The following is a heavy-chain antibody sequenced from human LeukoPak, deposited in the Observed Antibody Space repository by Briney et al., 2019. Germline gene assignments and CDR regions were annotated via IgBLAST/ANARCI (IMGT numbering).Heavy chain of an antibody. CDR2: IYHSGSS. CDR1: GVSMGSGGYS. CDR3: VSAYCGGDCYHSLLTN. V-gene: IGHV4-30-2*01. D-gene: IGHD2-21*02. J-gene: IGHJ4*02. Sequence: PSETLSLTCAVSGVSMGSGGYSWSWVRQPPGKGLEWIGDIYHSGSSYYNPSLKSRVTIPMDRSKNQFSLRLTSLTAADTAVYYCVSAYCGGDCYHSLLTNWGQGILVTVSS.